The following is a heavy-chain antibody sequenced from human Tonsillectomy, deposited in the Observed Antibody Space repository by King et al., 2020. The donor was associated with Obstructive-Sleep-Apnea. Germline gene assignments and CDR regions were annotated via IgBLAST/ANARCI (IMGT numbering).Heavy chain of an antibody. D-gene: IGHD3-10*01. V-gene: IGHV4-34*01. CDR3: ARLQLGSGRSWFDP. CDR2: INHSGST. J-gene: IGHJ5*02. Sequence: VQLQQWGAGLLKPSETLSLTCAVYGGSFSGYYWSWIRQPPGKGLEYIGEINHSGSTNYNPSLKSRVTISVDTSKNQFSLKLRSVTAADTAVYYWARLQLGSGRSWFDPWGQGALVTVSS. CDR1: GGSFSGYY.